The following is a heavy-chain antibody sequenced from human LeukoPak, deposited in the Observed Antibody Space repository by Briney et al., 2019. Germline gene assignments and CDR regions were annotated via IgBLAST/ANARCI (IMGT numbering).Heavy chain of an antibody. CDR3: ARGQERSKKYQLLETCYFDY. D-gene: IGHD2-2*01. Sequence: SETLSLTCAVYGGSFSGYYWSWIRQPPGKGLEWIGEINHSGSTNYNPSLKSRVTISVDTSKNQFSLKLSSVTAADTAVYYCARGQERSKKYQLLETCYFDYWGQGTLVTVSS. V-gene: IGHV4-34*01. J-gene: IGHJ4*02. CDR1: GGSFSGYY. CDR2: INHSGST.